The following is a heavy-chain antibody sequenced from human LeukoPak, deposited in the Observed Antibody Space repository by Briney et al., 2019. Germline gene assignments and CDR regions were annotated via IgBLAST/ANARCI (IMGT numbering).Heavy chain of an antibody. D-gene: IGHD3-10*01. CDR2: ISSSSSYI. CDR1: GFTFSSYS. J-gene: IGHJ4*02. V-gene: IGHV3-21*01. CDR3: ARGPLLWFGERINGDY. Sequence: NPGGSLRLSCAASGFTFSSYSMNWVRQAPGKGLEWVSSISSSSSYIYYADSVKGRFTTSRDNAKNSLYLQMNSLRAEDTAVYYCARGPLLWFGERINGDYWGQGTLVTVSP.